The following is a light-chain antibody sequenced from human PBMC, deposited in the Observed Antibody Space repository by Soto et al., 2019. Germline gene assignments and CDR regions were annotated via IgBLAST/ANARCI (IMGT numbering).Light chain of an antibody. CDR2: GAS. CDR1: QSLGNN. V-gene: IGKV3-15*01. J-gene: IGKJ1*01. CDR3: LQYNKWPRT. Sequence: EIVMTQSPATLTLSPGERATLSCRANQSLGNNIAWYQQNPGQAPRLLIYGASTGATGLPARFSGSGSGTEFTLSIGSLQSEDFAVYYCLQYNKWPRTFGQGTKVEIK.